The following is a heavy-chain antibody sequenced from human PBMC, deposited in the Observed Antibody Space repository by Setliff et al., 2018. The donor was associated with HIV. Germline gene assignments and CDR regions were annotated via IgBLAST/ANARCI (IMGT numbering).Heavy chain of an antibody. CDR2: VYYSGST. D-gene: IGHD5-18*01. CDR3: ARFVMFGGYSHGFDY. Sequence: SETLSLTCTVSGDSISRDYRSWIRQPPGKGLEWIGYVYYSGSTNYNRSLKSRVSISVDTSKNQFSLKLSSVTAADTAVYFCARFVMFGGYSHGFDYWGQGTLVTVSS. CDR1: GDSISRDY. V-gene: IGHV4-59*01. J-gene: IGHJ4*02.